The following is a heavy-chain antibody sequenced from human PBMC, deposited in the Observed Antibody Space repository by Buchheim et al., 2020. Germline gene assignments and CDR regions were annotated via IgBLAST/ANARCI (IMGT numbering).Heavy chain of an antibody. V-gene: IGHV1-3*01. CDR2: INGGNGNT. D-gene: IGHD6-13*01. CDR1: GYTFSYYG. CDR3: ARSKQLGLDWFDP. Sequence: QVQLVQSGAEVKKPGASVKVSCKGSGYTFSYYGIHWVRQAPGQRLEWMGWINGGNGNTKYSQKFRGRVTITRDTSASTAYMALSSLRSEDTAVYYCARSKQLGLDWFDPWGQGTL. J-gene: IGHJ5*02.